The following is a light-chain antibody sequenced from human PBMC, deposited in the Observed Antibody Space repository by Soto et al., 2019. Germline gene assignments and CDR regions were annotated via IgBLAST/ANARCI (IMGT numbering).Light chain of an antibody. V-gene: IGKV3-20*01. Sequence: EIVLTQSPGTLSLSPGERATLSCTASQSVSSSYLAWYQQKPGQAPRLLIYGASSRATGIPDRFSGSGSGTDFTLTISRLEPEDFAVYYCQQYGSSPPFTFGQGTNLEIK. J-gene: IGKJ2*01. CDR3: QQYGSSPPFT. CDR2: GAS. CDR1: QSVSSSY.